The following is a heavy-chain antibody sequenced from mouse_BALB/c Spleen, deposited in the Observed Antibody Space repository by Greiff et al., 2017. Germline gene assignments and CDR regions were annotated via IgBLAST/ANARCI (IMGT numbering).Heavy chain of an antibody. V-gene: IGHV14-3*02. J-gene: IGHJ4*01. D-gene: IGHD2-1*01. CDR2: IDPANGNT. CDR1: GFNIKDTY. CDR3: ARGNGNYVGYAMDY. Sequence: VQLQQSGAELVKPGASVKLSCTASGFNIKDTYMHWVKQRPEQGLEWIGRIDPANGNTKYDPKFQGKATITADTSSNTAYLQLSSLTSEDTAVYYCARGNGNYVGYAMDYWGQGTSVTVSS.